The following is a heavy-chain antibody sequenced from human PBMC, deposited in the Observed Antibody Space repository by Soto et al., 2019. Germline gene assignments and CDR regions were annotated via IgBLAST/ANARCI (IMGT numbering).Heavy chain of an antibody. CDR1: GYTLTSYG. CDR3: ARFMTYYYDSSGYYAYD. V-gene: IGHV1-18*01. D-gene: IGHD3-22*01. Sequence: QVQLLQSGAEVKKPGASVKVSCTASGYTLTSYGISWVRQAPGQGLEWMGWISAYNGNTNYAQKLQGRVTMTTDTSTSTAYMELRSMRSDDTAVYYCARFMTYYYDSSGYYAYDWGQGTMVTVSS. J-gene: IGHJ4*02. CDR2: ISAYNGNT.